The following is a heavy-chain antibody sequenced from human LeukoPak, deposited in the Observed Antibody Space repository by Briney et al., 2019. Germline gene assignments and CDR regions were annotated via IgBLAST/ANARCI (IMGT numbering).Heavy chain of an antibody. Sequence: GGSLRLSCAASGFTVISNYMSWVRQAPGKGLEWVSVIYSGGTTYYADSVKGRFTISRDNAKNSLYLQMNSLRAEDTAVYYCARVLHKRNYDSSVYYGYWGQGTLVTVSS. CDR3: ARVLHKRNYDSSVYYGY. V-gene: IGHV3-66*01. D-gene: IGHD3-22*01. CDR2: IYSGGTT. CDR1: GFTVISNY. J-gene: IGHJ4*02.